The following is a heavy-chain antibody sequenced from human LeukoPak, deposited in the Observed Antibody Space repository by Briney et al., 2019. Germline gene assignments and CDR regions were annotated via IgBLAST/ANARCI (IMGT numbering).Heavy chain of an antibody. CDR2: INPNSGGT. D-gene: IGHD6-13*01. V-gene: IGHV1-2*02. CDR3: ACSRIAAAGLPDVY. Sequence: ASVTVSCKASGYTFTVYYMHWVRQAPGQGLEWMGWINPNSGGTNYAQKFQGRVTMTRDTSISTAYMELSRLRSDDTAVYYCACSRIAAAGLPDVYWGQGTLVTVSS. CDR1: GYTFTVYY. J-gene: IGHJ4*02.